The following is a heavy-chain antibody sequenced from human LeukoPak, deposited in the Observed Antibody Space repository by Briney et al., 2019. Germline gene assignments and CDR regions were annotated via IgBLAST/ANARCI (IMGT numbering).Heavy chain of an antibody. Sequence: SVKVSCKASGGTFSSYTISWVRQAPGQGLEWMGRIVPILGIANYAQKFQGRVTITADKSTSTAYMELSSLRSEDTAVYYCARARKDYDFWSGYSPFDYWGQGTLVTVSS. CDR2: IVPILGIA. V-gene: IGHV1-69*02. J-gene: IGHJ4*02. D-gene: IGHD3-3*01. CDR3: ARARKDYDFWSGYSPFDY. CDR1: GGTFSSYT.